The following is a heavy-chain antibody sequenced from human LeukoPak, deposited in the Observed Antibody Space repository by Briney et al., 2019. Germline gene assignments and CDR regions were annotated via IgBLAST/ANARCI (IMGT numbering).Heavy chain of an antibody. CDR1: GFTVNHYE. CDR2: ITSSGDVV. CDR3: ARDYYGDEDFDY. V-gene: IGHV3-48*03. Sequence: GGSLRLSCATSGFTVNHYELNWVRQAPGEGLEWISYITSSGDVVTYADPVKGRFTMSRDNAKNSVYLEMNSLRPEDAAVYYCARDYYGDEDFDYWGQGTLVTVSS. J-gene: IGHJ4*02. D-gene: IGHD3-10*01.